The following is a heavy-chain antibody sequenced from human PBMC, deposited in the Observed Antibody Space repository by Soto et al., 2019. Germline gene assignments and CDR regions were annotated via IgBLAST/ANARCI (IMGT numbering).Heavy chain of an antibody. CDR1: GGSISSTSW. Sequence: QVQLQESGPGLVTPAGTLSLTCAVSGGSISSTSWWSWVRQPPGKGLEWIGEIYHSGSTNYNPSLKSRVTISVDKSKTQFSLKLSSVTAADTAVYYCARVIATAVHWFDPWGQGTLVTVSS. J-gene: IGHJ5*02. CDR2: IYHSGST. D-gene: IGHD6-13*01. CDR3: ARVIATAVHWFDP. V-gene: IGHV4-4*02.